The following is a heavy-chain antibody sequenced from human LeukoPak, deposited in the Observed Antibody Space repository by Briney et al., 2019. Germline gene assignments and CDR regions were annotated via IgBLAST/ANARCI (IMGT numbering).Heavy chain of an antibody. Sequence: GGSLSLSCTASGFTFSGAWLTWVRLAPGKGLEWIGRIKRKVDGETTGYAAPVKDRFTISRDDSKKTLYLHMNSLKSEDTAVYYCAIGLGKTDFDYWGQGTLVTVSS. CDR1: GFTFSGAW. CDR2: IKRKVDGETT. CDR3: AIGLGKTDFDY. J-gene: IGHJ4*02. V-gene: IGHV3-15*01. D-gene: IGHD7-27*01.